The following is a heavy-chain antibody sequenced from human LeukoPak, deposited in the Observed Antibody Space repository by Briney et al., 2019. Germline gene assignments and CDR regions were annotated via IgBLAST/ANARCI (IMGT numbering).Heavy chain of an antibody. V-gene: IGHV4-59*01. CDR3: ARVRGYYDSSGYDY. D-gene: IGHD3-22*01. CDR1: GDSISSSY. Sequence: SETLSLTCTVSGDSISSSYWSWIRQPPGRGLEWVGYIYYSGSTNFNPSLKSRVTISVDSSKNQFSLKLSSVTAADTAVYYCARVRGYYDSSGYDYWGQGTLVTVSS. CDR2: IYYSGST. J-gene: IGHJ4*02.